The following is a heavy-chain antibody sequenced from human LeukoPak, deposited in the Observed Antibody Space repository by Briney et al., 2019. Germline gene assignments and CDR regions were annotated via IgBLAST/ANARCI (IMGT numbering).Heavy chain of an antibody. V-gene: IGHV4-59*08. CDR1: GGSISPYY. CDR2: IYYSGST. Sequence: PSETLSLTCTVSGGSISPYYWSWIRQPPGKGLEWIGYIYYSGSTNYNPSLKSRVTMSVDTSKNQFSLKLSSVTAADTAVYYCARHSLYGSGSYYSAEFDYWGQGTLVTVSS. CDR3: ARHSLYGSGSYYSAEFDY. J-gene: IGHJ4*02. D-gene: IGHD3-10*01.